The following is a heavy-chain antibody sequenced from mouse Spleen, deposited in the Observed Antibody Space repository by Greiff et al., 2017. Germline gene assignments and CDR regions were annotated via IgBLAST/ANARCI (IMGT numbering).Heavy chain of an antibody. CDR3: ARLKLTGTWFAY. J-gene: IGHJ3*01. D-gene: IGHD4-1*01. CDR2: ISSGGSYT. Sequence: EVKLQESGGDLVKPGGSLKLSCAASGFTFSSYGMSWVRQTPDKRLEWVATISSGGSYTYYPDSVKGRFTISRDNAKNTLYLQMSSLKSEDTAMYYCARLKLTGTWFAYWGQGTLVTVSA. CDR1: GFTFSSYG. V-gene: IGHV5-6*01.